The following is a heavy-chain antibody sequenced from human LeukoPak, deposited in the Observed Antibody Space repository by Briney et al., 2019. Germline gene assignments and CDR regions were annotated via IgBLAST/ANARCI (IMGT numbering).Heavy chain of an antibody. J-gene: IGHJ4*02. V-gene: IGHV3-7*01. D-gene: IGHD4-11*01. Sequence: GGSLRLSCAASGFTFSSSWMSWVRQAPGKGLEWVANISPDGSAEDYVDSVRGRFAISRDNAKRSLYLQMNSLSPEDTAVYYCANQAYSQFDYWGQGTLVSVSS. CDR1: GFTFSSSW. CDR3: ANQAYSQFDY. CDR2: ISPDGSAE.